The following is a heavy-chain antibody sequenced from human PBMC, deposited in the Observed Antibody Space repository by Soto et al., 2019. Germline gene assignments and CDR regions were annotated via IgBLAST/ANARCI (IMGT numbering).Heavy chain of an antibody. CDR3: TTEGDDWYSSSYYLDH. V-gene: IGHV3-15*01. CDR2: IKTKTYGATT. D-gene: IGHD6-6*01. J-gene: IGHJ4*02. Sequence: PGGSLRLSCAASGFTFNYAWMSWVRQAPGKGLEWVGRIKTKTYGATTDYAAPVKGRFVIPRDDSKTTMYQQMYSLKSEDTAVYYCTTEGDDWYSSSYYLDHWGQGTLVTVSS. CDR1: GFTFNYAW.